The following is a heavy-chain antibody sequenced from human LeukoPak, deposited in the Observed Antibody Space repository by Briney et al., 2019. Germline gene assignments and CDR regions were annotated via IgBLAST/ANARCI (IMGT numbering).Heavy chain of an antibody. CDR3: ARLGEYCSSWYETPNWFDP. CDR1: GGTFSSYA. Sequence: ASVKVSCKASGGTFSSYAISWVRQAPGQGLEWMGRIIPILGIANYAQKFQGRVTITADKSTSTAYMELSSLRSEDTAVYYCARLGEYCSSWYETPNWFDPWGQGTLVTVSS. V-gene: IGHV1-69*04. CDR2: IIPILGIA. J-gene: IGHJ5*02. D-gene: IGHD6-13*01.